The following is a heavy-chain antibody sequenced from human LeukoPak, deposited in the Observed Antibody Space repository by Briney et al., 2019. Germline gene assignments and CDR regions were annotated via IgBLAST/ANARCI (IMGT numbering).Heavy chain of an antibody. CDR3: ARERRGVAGTCDY. Sequence: PGRSLRLSCAASGFTFSSYGMHWVRQAPGKGLEWVAVIWYDGSNKYYADSVKGRFTISRDTSKNTLYLQMNSLRAEDTAVYYCARERRGVAGTCDYWGQGTLVTVSS. CDR1: GFTFSSYG. CDR2: IWYDGSNK. V-gene: IGHV3-33*01. J-gene: IGHJ4*02. D-gene: IGHD6-19*01.